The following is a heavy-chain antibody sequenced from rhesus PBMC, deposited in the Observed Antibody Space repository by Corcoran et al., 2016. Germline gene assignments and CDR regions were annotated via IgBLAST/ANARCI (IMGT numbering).Heavy chain of an antibody. CDR1: GGSISSSNW. V-gene: IGHV4S7*01. J-gene: IGHJ5-1*01. D-gene: IGHD3-28*01. Sequence: QVQLQESGPGLVKPSETLSLTCAVSGGSISSSNWWRWLRQSPGQGLELIGYIYCGSGSTSYNPSLKSRFTISTDTSKNQFSLKLSSVTAADTAVYYCASQRTYYYGSGFTVWGPGVLVTVSS. CDR2: IYCGSGST. CDR3: ASQRTYYYGSGFTV.